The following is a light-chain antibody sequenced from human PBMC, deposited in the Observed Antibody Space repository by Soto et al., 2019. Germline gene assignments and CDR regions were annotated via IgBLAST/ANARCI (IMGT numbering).Light chain of an antibody. V-gene: IGLV2-23*01. CDR1: SSDVGNYNL. CDR3: FSYASTGTYV. Sequence: QSVLTQPASVSGSPGQPIAISCTGTSSDVGNYNLVSWYQQHSGKAPKLMIYEGTKRPSGVSDSFSGSKSGNTASLTISGRQAEDEDYYYCFSYASTGTYVFGTGPKVTVL. J-gene: IGLJ1*01. CDR2: EGT.